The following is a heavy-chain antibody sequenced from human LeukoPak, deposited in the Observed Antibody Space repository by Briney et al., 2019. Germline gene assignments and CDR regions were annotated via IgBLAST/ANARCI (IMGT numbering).Heavy chain of an antibody. CDR2: IRSKANTYAT. J-gene: IGHJ6*02. D-gene: IGHD6-13*01. CDR3: SAAVGTDFYDYGMDV. Sequence: PGGSLKLSCAASGFTFSGSAMHWVRQASGKGEEWVGRIRSKANTYATAYAASVKGRFSISRDDSKNTAYLQLNSLKTEDMAVYYCSAAVGTDFYDYGMDVWGQGTTVTVSS. CDR1: GFTFSGSA. V-gene: IGHV3-73*01.